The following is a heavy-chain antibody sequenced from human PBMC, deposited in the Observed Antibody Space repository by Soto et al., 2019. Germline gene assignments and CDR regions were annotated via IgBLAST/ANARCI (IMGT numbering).Heavy chain of an antibody. D-gene: IGHD5-12*01. V-gene: IGHV3-23*01. J-gene: IGHJ5*02. CDR1: GFTFTTHA. CDR3: ERGGYDYDP. CDR2: ISASGAGT. Sequence: GGSLRLSCAASGFTFTTHAMSWVRQAPGKGLEWVSSISASGAGTYYADSVKGRFTISRDNSKSTLYLQMNSLRAEDTAVYYCERGGYDYDPWGQGTNVTV.